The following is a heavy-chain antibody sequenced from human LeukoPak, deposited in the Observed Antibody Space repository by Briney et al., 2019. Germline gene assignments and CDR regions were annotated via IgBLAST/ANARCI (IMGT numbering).Heavy chain of an antibody. CDR2: ISSSSSYI. V-gene: IGHV3-21*01. Sequence: PGGSLRLSCAASGFTFSRYSMNWVRQAPGMGLEWVSSISSSSSYIYYADSVKGRFTISRDNAKNSLYLQMNSLRAEDTAVYYCARDQGGYGYFDLWGRGTLVTVSS. J-gene: IGHJ2*01. CDR3: ARDQGGYGYFDL. CDR1: GFTFSRYS.